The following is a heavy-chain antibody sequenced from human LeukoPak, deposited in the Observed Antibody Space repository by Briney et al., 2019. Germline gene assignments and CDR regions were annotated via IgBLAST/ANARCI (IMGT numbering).Heavy chain of an antibody. V-gene: IGHV1-18*04. CDR3: ARHSGSGWQALGY. D-gene: IGHD6-19*01. CDR1: GYTLSNYG. J-gene: IGHJ4*02. CDR2: TSYNGNT. Sequence: GASVKVSCKASGYTLSNYGISWVRQAPGLGLEWMGWTSYNGNTNYAQKFQDRVTMTTDTSTTTAYMELRSLESDDTAMYYCARHSGSGWQALGYWGQGTLVTVSS.